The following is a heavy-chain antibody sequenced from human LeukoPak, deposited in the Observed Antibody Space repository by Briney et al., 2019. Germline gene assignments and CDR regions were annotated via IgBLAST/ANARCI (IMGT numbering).Heavy chain of an antibody. J-gene: IGHJ3*02. CDR2: IHESGST. CDR1: GVSISSGDYS. V-gene: IGHV4-30-2*01. Sequence: SETLSLTCAVSGVSISSGDYSWSWIRQPPGKGLEWIGYIHESGSTYYNPSLKSRVTISADRSKSQFSLKLSSVTAADTAVYYCARSEAFNIWGQGTMVTVSS. CDR3: ARSEAFNI.